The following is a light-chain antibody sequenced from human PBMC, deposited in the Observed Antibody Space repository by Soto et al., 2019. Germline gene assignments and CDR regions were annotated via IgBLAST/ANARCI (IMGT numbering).Light chain of an antibody. Sequence: EIVLTQSPGTLSLSPGETATLSCRASQSLTTRYLAWYQQKPGQAPRLLIYAASTRATGTPDRFSGSGSGTDFTLTISSLEPEDFAVSFCQQYASSVVYTFGQGTKLEIK. CDR1: QSLTTRY. CDR3: QQYASSVVYT. J-gene: IGKJ2*01. V-gene: IGKV3-20*01. CDR2: AAS.